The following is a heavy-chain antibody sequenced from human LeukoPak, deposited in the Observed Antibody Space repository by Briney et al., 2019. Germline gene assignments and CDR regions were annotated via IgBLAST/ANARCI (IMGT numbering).Heavy chain of an antibody. CDR2: ISYDGSNK. CDR3: ARVRGSGLY. J-gene: IGHJ4*02. CDR1: GFTFSSYA. D-gene: IGHD6-19*01. Sequence: PGRSLRLSCAASGFTFSSYAMHWVRQAPGKGLEWVAVISYDGSNKYYADSVKGRFTISRDNSKNTLYLQMNSLRAEDTAVYYCARVRGSGLYWDQGTLVTVSS. V-gene: IGHV3-30-3*01.